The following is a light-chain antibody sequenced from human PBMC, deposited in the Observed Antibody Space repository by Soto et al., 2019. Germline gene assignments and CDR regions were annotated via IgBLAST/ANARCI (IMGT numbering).Light chain of an antibody. Sequence: EIVLTQSPGTLYLSPGERATLSCRASQSVSSSYLAWYQQKPGQPPRLLIYGASSRATGTPDRFSGSGSGTDFTLTISRLEPEDFAVFYCQHYDSFPITFGLGTRLETK. J-gene: IGKJ5*01. CDR1: QSVSSSY. CDR2: GAS. CDR3: QHYDSFPIT. V-gene: IGKV3-20*01.